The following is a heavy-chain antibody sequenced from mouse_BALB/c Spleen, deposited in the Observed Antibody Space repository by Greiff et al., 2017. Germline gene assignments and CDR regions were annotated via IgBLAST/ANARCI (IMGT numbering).Heavy chain of an antibody. CDR1: GYTFTSYW. V-gene: IGHV1-87*01. CDR2: IYPGDGDT. J-gene: IGHJ4*01. Sequence: QVQLKESGAELARPGASVKLSCKASGYTFTSYWMQWVKQRPGQGLEWIGAIYPGDGDTRYTQKFKGKATLTADKSYSTAYMQLSSLASEDSAVYYCARSRGYYYAMDYWGQGTSVTVSS. CDR3: ARSRGYYYAMDY.